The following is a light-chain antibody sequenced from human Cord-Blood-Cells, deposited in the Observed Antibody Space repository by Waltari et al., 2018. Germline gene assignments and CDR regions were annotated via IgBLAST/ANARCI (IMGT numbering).Light chain of an antibody. V-gene: IGKV3-11*01. Sequence: EIVLTQSPATLSLSPGERATLSCRASQSVSSYLAWYQQKPGQVPRLLLYDDSNRATGIPARFSGSGSGTDFTLTISSLEPEDFAVYYCQQRSNWPPLFTFGPGTKVDIK. CDR2: DDS. CDR3: QQRSNWPPLFT. CDR1: QSVSSY. J-gene: IGKJ3*01.